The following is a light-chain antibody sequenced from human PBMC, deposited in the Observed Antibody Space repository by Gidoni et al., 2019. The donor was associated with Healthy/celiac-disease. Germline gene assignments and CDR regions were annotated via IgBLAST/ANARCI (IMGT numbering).Light chain of an antibody. J-gene: IGKJ1*01. CDR2: AAS. CDR3: QQSYSTPRA. V-gene: IGKV1-39*01. Sequence: IQMTQSPSSLSASVGDRVTITCRASQSISSYLTWYQQKRGKAPKLLIYAASSLQSGVPSRFSGSGSVTDFTLTISSLQPEYFATYYCQQSYSTPRALXQXTKVEIK. CDR1: QSISSY.